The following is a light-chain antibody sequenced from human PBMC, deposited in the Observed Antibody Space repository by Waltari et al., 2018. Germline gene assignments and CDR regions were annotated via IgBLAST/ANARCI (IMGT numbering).Light chain of an antibody. CDR2: QDT. Sequence: SYELTQPPSVSVSPGQTASITCSGDKLGDKYACWYQQKQGQSPVLVIYQDTKRPSGIPERFLGYNAGNTATLTISGTQAMDEADYYCQAWDSSTVVFGGGTKLTVL. V-gene: IGLV3-1*01. CDR3: QAWDSSTVV. J-gene: IGLJ2*01. CDR1: KLGDKY.